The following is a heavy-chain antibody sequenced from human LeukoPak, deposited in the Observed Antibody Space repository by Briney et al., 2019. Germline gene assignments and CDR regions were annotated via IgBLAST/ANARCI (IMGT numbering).Heavy chain of an antibody. V-gene: IGHV4-59*01. Sequence: SETLSLTCTVSGGSISSYYWSWIRQPPGKGLEWIGYIYYSGSTNYNPSLKSRVTISVDTSKNQFSLKLSSVTAADTAVYYCAKDLLSNYYGSSGPSSFDYWGQGTLVTVSS. CDR1: GGSISSYY. CDR3: AKDLLSNYYGSSGPSSFDY. CDR2: IYYSGST. D-gene: IGHD3-22*01. J-gene: IGHJ4*02.